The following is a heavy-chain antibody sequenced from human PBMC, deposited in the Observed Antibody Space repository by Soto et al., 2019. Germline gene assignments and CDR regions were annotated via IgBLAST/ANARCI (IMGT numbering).Heavy chain of an antibody. CDR1: GFTFSSYA. CDR3: ARAYSSSWYSNYYYGMDV. J-gene: IGHJ6*02. D-gene: IGHD6-13*01. CDR2: ISYDGSNK. Sequence: GGSLRLSCAASGFTFSSYAMHWVRQAPGKGLEWVAVISYDGSNKYYADSVKGRFTISRDNSKNTLYLQMNSLRAEDTAVYYCARAYSSSWYSNYYYGMDVWGQGTTVTVSS. V-gene: IGHV3-30-3*01.